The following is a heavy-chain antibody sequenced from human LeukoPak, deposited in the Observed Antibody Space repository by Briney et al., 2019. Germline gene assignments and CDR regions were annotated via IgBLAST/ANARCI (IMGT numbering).Heavy chain of an antibody. CDR2: INPNSGGT. V-gene: IGHV1-2*02. CDR1: GYTFTGYY. Sequence: GASVKVSCKASGYTFTGYYMHWVRQAPGQGLEWMGWINPNSGGTNYAQKFQGRVTMTRDTSISTAYMELSRLRSDDTAVYYCARSYGDSRVALSGMDVWGQGTTVTVSS. CDR3: ARSYGDSRVALSGMDV. D-gene: IGHD4-17*01. J-gene: IGHJ6*02.